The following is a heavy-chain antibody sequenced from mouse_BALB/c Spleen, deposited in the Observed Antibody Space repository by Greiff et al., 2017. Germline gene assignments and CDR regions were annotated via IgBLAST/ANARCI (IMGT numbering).Heavy chain of an antibody. CDR1: GYSFTSYW. V-gene: IGHV1-5*01. J-gene: IGHJ1*01. CDR2: IYPGNSDT. D-gene: IGHD2-14*01. CDR3: SEYRYDWYLDD. Sequence: VQLLQSGTVLARPGASVKMSCKASGYSFTSYWMHWVKQRPGQGLEWVGSIYPGNSDTSYNQTLQGKSTLTAVTSANTAYMKLSSLTNEDSAVYYCSEYRYDWYLDDWGEGTTVTVSS.